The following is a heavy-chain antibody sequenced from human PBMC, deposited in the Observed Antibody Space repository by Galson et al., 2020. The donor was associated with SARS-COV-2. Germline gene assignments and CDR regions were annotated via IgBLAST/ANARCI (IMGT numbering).Heavy chain of an antibody. CDR1: GFTVSSSF. CDR3: ARGYYDSSDYYAPFDP. J-gene: IGHJ5*02. Sequence: GGSLRLSCAASGFTVSSSFMSWVRQAPGKGLEWVSIIYNGGSTHYADSVKGRFTISRDNSKNTLYLQMNTLRAEDTAVYYCARGYYDSSDYYAPFDPWGQGTLVTVSS. CDR2: IYNGGST. D-gene: IGHD3-22*01. V-gene: IGHV3-53*01.